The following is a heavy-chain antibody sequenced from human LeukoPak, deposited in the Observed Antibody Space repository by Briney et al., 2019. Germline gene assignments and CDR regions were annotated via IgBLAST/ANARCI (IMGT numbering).Heavy chain of an antibody. CDR2: IYYSGST. CDR1: GGSISSYY. V-gene: IGHV4-59*08. CDR3: ASGVSGYDGDYYYGMDV. J-gene: IGHJ6*02. Sequence: SETLSLTCTVSGGSISSYYWSWIRQPPGKGLEWIGYIYYSGSTNYNPSLKSRVTISVDTSKNQFSLKLSSVTAADTAVYYCASGVSGYDGDYYYGMDVWGQGTTVTVSS. D-gene: IGHD5-12*01.